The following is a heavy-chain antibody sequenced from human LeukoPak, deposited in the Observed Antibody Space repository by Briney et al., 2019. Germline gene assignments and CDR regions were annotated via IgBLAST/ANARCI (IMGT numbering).Heavy chain of an antibody. V-gene: IGHV4-59*01. D-gene: IGHD1-14*01. CDR1: GGSISSYY. CDR3: ARGRRNYYFDY. CDR2: IYYSGST. Sequence: SETLSLTCTVSGGSISSYYWSWIRQPPGKGLEWIGYIYYSGSTNYNPSLKSRVTISVETSKNQFSLKLSSVTAADTAVYYCARGRRNYYFDYWGQGTLVTVSS. J-gene: IGHJ4*02.